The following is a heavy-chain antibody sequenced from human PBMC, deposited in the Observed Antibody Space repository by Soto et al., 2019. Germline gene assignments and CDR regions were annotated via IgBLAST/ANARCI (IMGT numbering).Heavy chain of an antibody. J-gene: IGHJ4*02. CDR2: INIYKGNT. CDR3: AREPGGYAYGDY. Sequence: QVQLMQSGAEVKKPGASVKVSCKPSGYTFSSYGIAWVRQAPGQGLEWMGWINIYKGNTNYAQKFQDRVTMTTDTSTRTVYMELRSLGSDDTAVYYCAREPGGYAYGDYWGQGTLVTVSS. V-gene: IGHV1-18*01. D-gene: IGHD3-16*01. CDR1: GYTFSSYG.